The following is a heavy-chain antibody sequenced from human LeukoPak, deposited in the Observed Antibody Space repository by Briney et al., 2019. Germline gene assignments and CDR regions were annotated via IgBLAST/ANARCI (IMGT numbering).Heavy chain of an antibody. CDR1: GYTFTGYY. Sequence: ASVKVSCKASGYTFTGYYMHWVRQAPGQGLEWMGWINPNSGGTNYAQKFQGRVTMTRDTSISTAYMELSRLRSDDTAVYYCARRELSGPYGMDVWGQGTTVTVSS. D-gene: IGHD1-26*01. V-gene: IGHV1-2*02. CDR2: INPNSGGT. CDR3: ARRELSGPYGMDV. J-gene: IGHJ6*02.